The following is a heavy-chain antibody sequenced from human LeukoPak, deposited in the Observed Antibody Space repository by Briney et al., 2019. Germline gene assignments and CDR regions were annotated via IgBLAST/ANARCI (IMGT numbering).Heavy chain of an antibody. V-gene: IGHV4-39*07. CDR3: ARGLRSRDGYNYDYFDG. CDR2: LYYSGST. CDR1: GGSISSSSYY. D-gene: IGHD5-24*01. J-gene: IGHJ4*02. Sequence: SETLSLTCTVSGGSISSSSYYWGWIRQPPGKGLEWIGSLYYSGSTYYNPSLKSRVTISVDTSKNQFSLKLSSVTAADTAVYYCARGLRSRDGYNYDYFDGWGQGTLVTVSS.